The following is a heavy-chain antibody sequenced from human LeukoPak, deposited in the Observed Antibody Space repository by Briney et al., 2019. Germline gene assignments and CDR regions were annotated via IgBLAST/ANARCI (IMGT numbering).Heavy chain of an antibody. CDR3: AKDFVVVPGLVNYFDY. CDR1: GFTFSSYP. V-gene: IGHV3-21*04. CDR2: ISSSSGDI. D-gene: IGHD2-2*01. J-gene: IGHJ4*02. Sequence: GGSLTLSCAASGFTFSSYPMNWVRQAPGKGLEWVSSISSSSGDIYYADSVKGRFTISRDNSKNTLYLRMKSLRAEDTAVYYCAKDFVVVPGLVNYFDYWGQGTLVTVSS.